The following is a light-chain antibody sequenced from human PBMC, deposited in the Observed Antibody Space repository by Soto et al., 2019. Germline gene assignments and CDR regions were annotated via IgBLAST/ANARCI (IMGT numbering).Light chain of an antibody. V-gene: IGLV2-14*01. CDR3: SSYTTTNLVV. J-gene: IGLJ2*01. Sequence: QSALTQPASVSGSPGQSITIACTGTSSDIGASSFVSWYQQHPGKAPKLKIYDVRYRPSGVSNRFSGSKSGNTASLTTSGLQAEDEADYYCSSYTTTNLVVFGGGTKLTVL. CDR1: SSDIGASSF. CDR2: DVR.